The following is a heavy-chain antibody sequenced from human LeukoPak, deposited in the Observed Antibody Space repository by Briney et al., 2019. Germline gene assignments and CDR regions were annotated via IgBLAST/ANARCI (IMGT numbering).Heavy chain of an antibody. Sequence: GGSLRLSCAASGFTFSSYAMHWVRQAPGKGLEWVAVISYDGSNKYYADFVKGRFTISRDNSKNTLYLQMNSLRAEDTAVYYCARGARYCSGGSCYPGAFDYWGQGTLVTVSS. D-gene: IGHD2-15*01. CDR2: ISYDGSNK. V-gene: IGHV3-30*04. CDR1: GFTFSSYA. J-gene: IGHJ4*02. CDR3: ARGARYCSGGSCYPGAFDY.